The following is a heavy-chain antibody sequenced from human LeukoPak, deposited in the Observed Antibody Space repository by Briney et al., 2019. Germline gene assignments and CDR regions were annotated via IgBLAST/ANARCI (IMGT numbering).Heavy chain of an antibody. J-gene: IGHJ6*03. V-gene: IGHV3-30*03. D-gene: IGHD1-26*01. CDR1: GFTFDDYG. CDR2: ISYDGSNK. Sequence: GGSLRLSCAASGFTFDDYGMSWVRQAPGKGLEWVAVISYDGSNKYYADSVKGRFTISRDNSKNTLYLQMNSLRAEDTAVYYCAGYGGRYPYYMDVWGKGTTVTISS. CDR3: AGYGGRYPYYMDV.